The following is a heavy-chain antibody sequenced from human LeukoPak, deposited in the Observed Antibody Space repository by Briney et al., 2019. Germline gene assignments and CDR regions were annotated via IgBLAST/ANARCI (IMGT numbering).Heavy chain of an antibody. V-gene: IGHV3-21*01. D-gene: IGHD3-22*01. CDR1: GFSFSDCN. Sequence: GGSLRLSCAASGFSFSDCNMNWVRQAPGKGLEWVSSITTTGTHTYYADSVKGRFTISRDNAKNSLYLQMISLRAEDTAVYYCASPNYYDSSGYFDYWGQGTLVTVSS. J-gene: IGHJ4*02. CDR3: ASPNYYDSSGYFDY. CDR2: ITTTGTHT.